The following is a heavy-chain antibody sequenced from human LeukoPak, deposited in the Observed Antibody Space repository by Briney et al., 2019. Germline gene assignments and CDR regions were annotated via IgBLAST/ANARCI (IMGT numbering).Heavy chain of an antibody. D-gene: IGHD6-25*01. CDR3: ARDRASSDFDY. CDR2: IIPTLGIA. V-gene: IGHV1-69*04. J-gene: IGHJ4*02. Sequence: SVKVSCKASGGTFSSYAISWVRQAPGQGLEWMGRIIPTLGIANYAQKFQGRVTITADKSTSTAYMELSSLRSEDTAVYYCARDRASSDFDYWGQGTLVTVSS. CDR1: GGTFSSYA.